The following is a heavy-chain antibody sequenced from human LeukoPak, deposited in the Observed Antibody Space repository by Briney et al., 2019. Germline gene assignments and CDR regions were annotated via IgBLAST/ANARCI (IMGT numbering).Heavy chain of an antibody. J-gene: IGHJ4*02. CDR3: AREMVATGGLDY. CDR1: GFTFDDYG. D-gene: IGHD5-12*01. CDR2: IWYDGSNK. Sequence: GRSLRLSCAASGFTFDDYGMHWVRQAPGKGLEWVAVIWYDGSNKYYADSVKGRFTISRDNSKNTLYLQMNSLRAEDTAVYYCAREMVATGGLDYWGQGTLVTVSS. V-gene: IGHV3-33*08.